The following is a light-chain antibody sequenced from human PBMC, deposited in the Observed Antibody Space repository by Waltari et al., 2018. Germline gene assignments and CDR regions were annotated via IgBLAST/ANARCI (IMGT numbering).Light chain of an antibody. CDR1: NIGRKS. J-gene: IGLJ3*02. Sequence: SYVLTQPPSESVAPGKTARITCGGNNIGRKSVHWYQQKSGQAPVLVIYYDSDRPSGIPERFSGSNSGNTATLTISRVEAGDEADYHCQVWDSSSDHRVFGGGTKLTVL. CDR3: QVWDSSSDHRV. V-gene: IGLV3-21*01. CDR2: YDS.